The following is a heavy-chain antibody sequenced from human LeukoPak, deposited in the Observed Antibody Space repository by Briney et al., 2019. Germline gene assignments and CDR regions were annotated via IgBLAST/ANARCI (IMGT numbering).Heavy chain of an antibody. CDR1: GGSFSGYY. J-gene: IGHJ4*02. CDR2: INHSGST. V-gene: IGHV4-34*01. D-gene: IGHD6-19*01. Sequence: SETLSLTCAVYGGSFSGYYWSWIRQPPGNGLEWIGEINHSGSTNYNPSLKSRVTISVDTSKNQFSLKLSSVTAADTAVYFCARITGGWNFDYWGQGTLVTVSS. CDR3: ARITGGWNFDY.